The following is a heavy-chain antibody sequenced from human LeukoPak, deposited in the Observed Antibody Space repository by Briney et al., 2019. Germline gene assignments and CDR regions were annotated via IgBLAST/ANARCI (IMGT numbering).Heavy chain of an antibody. Sequence: GGSLRLSCAASGFTFINAWMSWVRQAPGKGLEWVGHIRGKTDGGTTDYAAPVKGRFTISKDDSENTLYLQMNSLKTEDMGVYYCTTDGPPSDWRGGSCDFWGQGTLVTVSS. CDR2: IRGKTDGGTT. J-gene: IGHJ4*02. V-gene: IGHV3-15*01. D-gene: IGHD2-21*02. CDR1: GFTFINAW. CDR3: TTDGPPSDWRGGSCDF.